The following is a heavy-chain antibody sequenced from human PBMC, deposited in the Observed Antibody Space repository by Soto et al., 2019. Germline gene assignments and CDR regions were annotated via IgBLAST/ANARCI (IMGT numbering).Heavy chain of an antibody. V-gene: IGHV3-33*01. CDR2: IWYDGSNK. CDR3: ARDLPSSSCPPCSYGMDV. Sequence: QVQLVESGGGVVQPGRSLRLSCAASGFTFSSYGMHWVRQAPGKGLEWVAVIWYDGSNKYYADSVKGRFTISRDNSKNTLYPQMNSLRAEDTAVYYCARDLPSSSCPPCSYGMDVWGQGTTVTVSS. D-gene: IGHD6-13*01. CDR1: GFTFSSYG. J-gene: IGHJ6*02.